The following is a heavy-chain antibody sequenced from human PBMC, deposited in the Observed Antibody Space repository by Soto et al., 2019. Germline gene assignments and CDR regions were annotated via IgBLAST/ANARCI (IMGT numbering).Heavy chain of an antibody. CDR1: GFTFSSYG. J-gene: IGHJ4*02. D-gene: IGHD6-19*01. CDR3: ARDRYSSGWYDLDY. V-gene: IGHV3-33*01. Sequence: QVQLVESGGGVVQPGRSLRLSCAASGFTFSSYGMHWVRQAPGKGLGCVAVIWYDGSNKYYADSVKGRLTISRDNSKNTLYLQMNSLRVEDTAVYYCARDRYSSGWYDLDYWGQGTLVTVSS. CDR2: IWYDGSNK.